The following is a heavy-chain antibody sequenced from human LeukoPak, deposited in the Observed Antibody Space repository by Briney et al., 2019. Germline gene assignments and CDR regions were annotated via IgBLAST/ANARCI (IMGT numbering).Heavy chain of an antibody. J-gene: IGHJ4*02. CDR1: GLTFTDYH. D-gene: IGHD3-10*01. CDR2: ISSSGSTT. CDR3: VRDDYGSGTYYY. Sequence: PGGSLRLSCAPSGLTFTDYHMSWIPQAPGKGLEWVSHISSSGSTTYYAHSAKGRFTISRDNAKNSLYLQTNSLRAEDTAVYYCVRDDYGSGTYYYWGQGTLVTVSS. V-gene: IGHV3-11*01.